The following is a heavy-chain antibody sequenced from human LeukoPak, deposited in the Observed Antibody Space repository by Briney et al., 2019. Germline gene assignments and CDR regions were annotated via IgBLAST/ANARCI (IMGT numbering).Heavy chain of an antibody. D-gene: IGHD3-3*01. Sequence: GSLSLTCTVSGGSISSYYWSWIRQPPGKGLEWIGYIYYSGSTNYIPSLKSRVTISVDTSKNQFSLKLSSVTAADTAVYYCAVNDFWSGYDAFDIWGQGTMVTVSS. CDR3: AVNDFWSGYDAFDI. J-gene: IGHJ3*02. CDR1: GGSISSYY. V-gene: IGHV4-59*01. CDR2: IYYSGST.